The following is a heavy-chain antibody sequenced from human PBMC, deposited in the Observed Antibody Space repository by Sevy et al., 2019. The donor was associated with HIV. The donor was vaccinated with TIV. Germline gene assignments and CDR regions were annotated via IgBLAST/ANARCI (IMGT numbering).Heavy chain of an antibody. CDR1: GFIFGSYG. V-gene: IGHV3-23*01. CDR3: AKDRSYLRGYCNNGGCYALDD. CDR2: IGGSGSST. D-gene: IGHD2-8*01. Sequence: GGSLRLSCSASGFIFGSYGMTWVRQAPGKGLEWVSGIGGSGSSTYYADSVKGRFTLSRDNSKNRLYRQMNSLRVEDTAIYYCAKDRSYLRGYCNNGGCYALDDWGQGTLVTVSS. J-gene: IGHJ4*02.